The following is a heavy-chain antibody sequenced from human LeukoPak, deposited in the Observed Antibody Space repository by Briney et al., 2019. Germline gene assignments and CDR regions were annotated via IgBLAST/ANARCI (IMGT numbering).Heavy chain of an antibody. J-gene: IGHJ4*02. CDR1: GGSISSGDYY. CDR2: IYYSVST. CDR3: ARTLYSYGYLTGYYFDY. Sequence: SQTLSLTCTVSGGSISSGDYYWSWIRQPPGKGLEWIRYIYYSVSTYYNPSLKSRVTISVDTSKNQFSLKLSSVTAADTAVYYCARTLYSYGYLTGYYFDYWGQGTLVTVSS. V-gene: IGHV4-30-4*01. D-gene: IGHD5-18*01.